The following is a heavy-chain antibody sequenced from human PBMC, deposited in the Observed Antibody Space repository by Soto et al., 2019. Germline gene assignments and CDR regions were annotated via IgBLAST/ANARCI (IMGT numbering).Heavy chain of an antibody. CDR2: IIPMLGTP. D-gene: IGHD3-3*01. CDR3: ARDPQKYYGLGVDV. J-gene: IGHJ6*02. V-gene: IGHV1-69*01. CDR1: GGSFSDYA. Sequence: QVQLVQSGAELKKPGSSVRVSCKASGGSFSDYAISWVRQAPGQGLEWVGGIIPMLGTPNYAPELQGRVTITADASTSTVYMELSSLRSEDTAVYYCARDPQKYYGLGVDVWGQGTTVIVSS.